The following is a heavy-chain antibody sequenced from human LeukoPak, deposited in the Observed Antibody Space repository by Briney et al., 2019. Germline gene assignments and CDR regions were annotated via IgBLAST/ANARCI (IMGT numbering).Heavy chain of an antibody. V-gene: IGHV1-18*01. D-gene: IGHD3-22*01. CDR3: ARIDAGYYDSSGYSDY. Sequence: GASVKVSCKASGYTFTSYGISWVRQAPGQGLEWMGWISAYNGNTNYAQKLQGRVTMTTDTSTSTAYMELSSLRSEDTAVYYCARIDAGYYDSSGYSDYWGQGTLVTVSS. CDR1: GYTFTSYG. J-gene: IGHJ4*02. CDR2: ISAYNGNT.